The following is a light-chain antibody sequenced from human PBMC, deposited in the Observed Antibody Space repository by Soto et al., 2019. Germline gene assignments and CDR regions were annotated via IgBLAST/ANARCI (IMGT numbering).Light chain of an antibody. Sequence: DIQMTQSPSAVSASVGDRVTITCRASQGISTWLAWYQQKPGKAPKLLIYTASRLQSGVPSRFSGSGSGTNFTLTISSLQPEDFATFYCQQASSFPWTFGQGTTVENK. J-gene: IGKJ1*01. CDR1: QGISTW. V-gene: IGKV1-12*01. CDR2: TAS. CDR3: QQASSFPWT.